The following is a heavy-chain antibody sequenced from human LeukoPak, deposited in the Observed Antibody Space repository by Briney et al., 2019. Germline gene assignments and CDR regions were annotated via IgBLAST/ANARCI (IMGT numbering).Heavy chain of an antibody. CDR3: ARTTYYYDSSCYYTPPHFDY. D-gene: IGHD3-22*01. V-gene: IGHV1-2*06. J-gene: IGHJ4*02. CDR2: INPNSGGT. CDR1: GYTFTGYY. Sequence: ASVKVSCKASGYTFTGYYMHWVRQAPGQGLEWMGRINPNSGGTNYAQKFQGRVTMTRDTSISTAYMELSRLRSGDTAVYYCARTTYYYDSSCYYTPPHFDYWGQGTLVTVSS.